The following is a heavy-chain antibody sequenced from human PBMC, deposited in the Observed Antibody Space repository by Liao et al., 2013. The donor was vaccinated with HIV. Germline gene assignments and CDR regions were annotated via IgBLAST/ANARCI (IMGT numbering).Heavy chain of an antibody. V-gene: IGHV4-34*01. CDR2: INHSGST. J-gene: IGHJ6*03. Sequence: QVQLQQWGAGLLKPSETLSLTCAVYGGSFSGYYWSWIRQPPGKGLEWIGEINHSGSTNYNPSLKSRVTISVDTSKNQFSLKLSSVTAADTAVYYCARRNWNYGRFYYYYMDVWGKGTTVTVSS. CDR1: GGSFSGYY. CDR3: ARRNWNYGRFYYYYMDV. D-gene: IGHD1-7*01.